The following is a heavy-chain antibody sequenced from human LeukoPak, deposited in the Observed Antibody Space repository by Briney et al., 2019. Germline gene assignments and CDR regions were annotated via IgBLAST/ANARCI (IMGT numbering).Heavy chain of an antibody. CDR1: GFTSSSYA. V-gene: IGHV3-23*01. J-gene: IGHJ4*02. CDR2: ISGSGGST. CDR3: AKDRGYSYGYPYYFDY. D-gene: IGHD5-18*01. Sequence: GGSLRLSCAASGFTSSSYAMSWVRQAPGKGLEWVSAISGSGGSTYYADSVKGRFTISRDNSKNTLYLQTNSLRAEDTAVYYCAKDRGYSYGYPYYFDYWGQGTLVTVSS.